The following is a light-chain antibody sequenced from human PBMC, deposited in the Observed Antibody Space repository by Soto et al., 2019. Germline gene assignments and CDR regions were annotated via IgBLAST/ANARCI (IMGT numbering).Light chain of an antibody. Sequence: QAVVTQEPSFSVSPGGTVTLTCALSSGSVSTNNYPSWCQQTPGQPPRTLIFRTNTRSSGVPDRFSGSILGSKAALTITGAPADDESDYYCVLYMGRGIWVFGGGTKPTVL. CDR1: SGSVSTNNY. CDR3: VLYMGRGIWV. CDR2: RTN. V-gene: IGLV8-61*01. J-gene: IGLJ3*02.